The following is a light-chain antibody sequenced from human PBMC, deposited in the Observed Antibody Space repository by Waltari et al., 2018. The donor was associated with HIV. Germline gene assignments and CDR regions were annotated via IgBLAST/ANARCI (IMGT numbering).Light chain of an antibody. CDR3: QQYYSTLYS. CDR1: QSVLYNSNNKNY. Sequence: DIVMTQSPDSLAVSLGERVTINCKSSQSVLYNSNNKNYLAWYQQKPRQPPKLLIYWASTRETGVPDRFSGSGSRTDFTLTISSLQAEDVAVYYCQQYYSTLYSFGQGTKLEIK. J-gene: IGKJ2*03. CDR2: WAS. V-gene: IGKV4-1*01.